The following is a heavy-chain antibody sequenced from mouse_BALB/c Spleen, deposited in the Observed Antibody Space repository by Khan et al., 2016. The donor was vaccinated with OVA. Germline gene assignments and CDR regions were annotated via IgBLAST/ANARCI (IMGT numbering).Heavy chain of an antibody. V-gene: IGHV1-80*01. CDR2: IYPGDGNT. D-gene: IGHD2-14*01. J-gene: IGHJ3*01. CDR3: ARSEYDYFAY. Sequence: QVQLKQSGAELVRPGSSVKISCKASGYGFSNYLMNWVKQGPGQGLEWIGQIYPGDGNTNYNGKFKDKATLTVDKSSSTAYMQLSSLTSEDSAVDFCARSEYDYFAYWGQGTLVTVSA. CDR1: GYGFSNYL.